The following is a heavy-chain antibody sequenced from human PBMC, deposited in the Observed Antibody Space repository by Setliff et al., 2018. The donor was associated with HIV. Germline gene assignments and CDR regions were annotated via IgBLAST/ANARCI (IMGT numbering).Heavy chain of an antibody. Sequence: SVKVSCKACGGTFSNYAFSWVRRAPGQGLEWMGGLIPIVDITKSTQKFRDRVTFTADESTKTAQMELSGLTFEDTAVYYCAKGPNFEDAFDIWGQGTVVTVSS. V-gene: IGHV1-69*10. CDR3: AKGPNFEDAFDI. D-gene: IGHD2-8*01. CDR2: LIPIVDIT. J-gene: IGHJ3*02. CDR1: GGTFSNYA.